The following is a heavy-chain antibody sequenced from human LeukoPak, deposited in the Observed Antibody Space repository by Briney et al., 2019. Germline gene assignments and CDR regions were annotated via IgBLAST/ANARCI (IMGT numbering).Heavy chain of an antibody. CDR3: ARLWYNWFDP. CDR1: GGSVSSGSHY. J-gene: IGHJ5*02. CDR2: IYYSGST. Sequence: SETLSLTCTVSGGSVSSGSHYWSWIRQPPGKGLEWIGYIYYSGSTNYNPSLKSRVTISVDTSKNQSSLKLSSVTAADTAVYYCARLWYNWFDPWGQGTLVTVSS. D-gene: IGHD3-10*01. V-gene: IGHV4-61*01.